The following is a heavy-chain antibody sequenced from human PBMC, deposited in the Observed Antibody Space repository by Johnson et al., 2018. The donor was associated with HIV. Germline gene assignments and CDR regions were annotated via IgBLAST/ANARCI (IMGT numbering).Heavy chain of an antibody. CDR2: LYSDGGT. D-gene: IGHD2-15*01. CDR1: GLNFSDFS. V-gene: IGHV3-NL1*01. J-gene: IGHJ3*02. Sequence: QVQLVESGGGVVQPGRSMKLSCAASGLNFSDFSMHWVRQAPGEGLEWVSVLYSDGGTYYEDSVKGRFTISRDNSKNTLYLQMNSLRADDTAVYYCAREGIWYCSGGSCYGAFDIWGQGTMVTVSS. CDR3: AREGIWYCSGGSCYGAFDI.